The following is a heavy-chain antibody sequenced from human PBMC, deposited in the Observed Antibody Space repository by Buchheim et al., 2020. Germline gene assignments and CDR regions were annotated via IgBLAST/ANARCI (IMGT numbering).Heavy chain of an antibody. Sequence: QVQLVQSGAEVKKPGASVKVSCKASGYTFTSYYMHWVRQAPGQGLEWMGIITPSGGSTSYAQKFQGRVTMTRDTSTSTVYMELSSLTSEDTTVYYCARASSSEYYYYYYGMDVWGQGTT. CDR1: GYTFTSYY. V-gene: IGHV1-46*01. CDR3: ARASSSEYYYYYYGMDV. D-gene: IGHD6-6*01. J-gene: IGHJ6*02. CDR2: ITPSGGST.